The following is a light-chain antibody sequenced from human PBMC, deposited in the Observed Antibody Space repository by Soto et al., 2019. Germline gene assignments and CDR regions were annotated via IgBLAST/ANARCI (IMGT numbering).Light chain of an antibody. CDR1: QSVSSSF. CDR3: HHYGTSWT. Sequence: EILLTQSPGTLSLSRGERATLSCRASQSVSSSFLAWYQQKPGQAPRLLISGASSRATGIPDRFSGSGSGTDFTLTISRLEPEDFAVYYCHHYGTSWTFGQGTKVDIK. V-gene: IGKV3-20*01. CDR2: GAS. J-gene: IGKJ1*01.